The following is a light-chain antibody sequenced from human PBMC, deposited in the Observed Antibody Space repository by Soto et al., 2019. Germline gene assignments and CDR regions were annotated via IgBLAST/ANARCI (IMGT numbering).Light chain of an antibody. V-gene: IGKV3-15*01. J-gene: IGKJ4*01. CDR3: QMYNNWVGT. Sequence: IVMTQSPDILSVSPGERATLSCRANQSISSNLAWYQQKPGQAPRLLIYGAATRATGIPARFSGSGSGTDFTLTINSLQSEDFAVYYCQMYNNWVGTFGGGTKVEIK. CDR1: QSISSN. CDR2: GAA.